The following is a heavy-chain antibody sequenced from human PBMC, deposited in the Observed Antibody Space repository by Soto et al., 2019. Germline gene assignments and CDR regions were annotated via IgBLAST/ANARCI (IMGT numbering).Heavy chain of an antibody. D-gene: IGHD3-10*01. V-gene: IGHV1-18*01. CDR3: ARGVGSGSYYNQYNWFDP. CDR2: INVYNGNT. J-gene: IGHJ5*02. Sequence: ASVNVSCKASGYTFTNYGISWVRQAPGQGLEWMGWINVYNGNTKYAQKVQGRVTMTTDTSTSTAYMELRSLRSDDTAVYYCARGVGSGSYYNQYNWFDPSAQATLVTVSS. CDR1: GYTFTNYG.